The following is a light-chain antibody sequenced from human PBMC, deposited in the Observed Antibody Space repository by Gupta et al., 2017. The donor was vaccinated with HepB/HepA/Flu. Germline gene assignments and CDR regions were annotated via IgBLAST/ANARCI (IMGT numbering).Light chain of an antibody. Sequence: EIVMTQSPATLSVSPGERATLSCRASQSVSSNLAWYQQRPGQAPRLLIYGASTRATSIPARFSGSGSGTEFTLAISSLQSEDFAAYYCQQENDWPYTFGRGTKLEIK. CDR3: QQENDWPYT. CDR1: QSVSSN. CDR2: GAS. J-gene: IGKJ2*01. V-gene: IGKV3-15*01.